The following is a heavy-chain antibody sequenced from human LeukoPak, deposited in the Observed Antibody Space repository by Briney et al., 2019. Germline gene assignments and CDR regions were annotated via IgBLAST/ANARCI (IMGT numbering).Heavy chain of an antibody. CDR2: LYSDGNT. V-gene: IGHV3-53*01. J-gene: IGHJ4*02. CDR1: GFSVITND. CDR3: ARGVEPLAANTLAY. D-gene: IGHD1-14*01. Sequence: WGSLRLSCAASGFSVITNDMTWVRQAPGKGLEWVSVLYSDGNTKYADSVQGRFTISRDNSKNTLYPELNSLSPDDTAVYYCARGVEPLAANTLAYWGQGTLVTVSS.